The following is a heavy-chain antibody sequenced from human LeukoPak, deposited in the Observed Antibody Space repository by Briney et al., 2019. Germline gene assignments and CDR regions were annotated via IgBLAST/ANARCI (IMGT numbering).Heavy chain of an antibody. CDR3: AKETVLYSSGSFDY. CDR1: GFTFSSYG. J-gene: IGHJ4*02. D-gene: IGHD6-19*01. CDR2: ISYDGSNK. V-gene: IGHV3-30*18. Sequence: GGSLRLSCAASGFTFSSYGMHWVRQAPGKGLEWVAVISYDGSNKYYADSVKGRFTISRDNSKNTLHLQMNSLRAEDTAVYYCAKETVLYSSGSFDYWGQGTLVTVSS.